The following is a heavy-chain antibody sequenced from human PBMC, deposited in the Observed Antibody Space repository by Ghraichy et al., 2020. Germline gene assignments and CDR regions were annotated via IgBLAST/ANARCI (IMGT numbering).Heavy chain of an antibody. J-gene: IGHJ6*02. D-gene: IGHD3-3*01. V-gene: IGHV3-23*01. CDR2: ILGSGETT. CDR1: GFTFNEFA. CDR3: AKERVRAYYYYGMDV. Sequence: GSLNISCAASGFTFNEFAMTWVRQAPGKGLEWVSGILGSGETTYYGESVKGRFTIYRDNSKNTVYLQMDSLRAEDTAVYYCAKERVRAYYYYGMDVWGQGTTVTVSS.